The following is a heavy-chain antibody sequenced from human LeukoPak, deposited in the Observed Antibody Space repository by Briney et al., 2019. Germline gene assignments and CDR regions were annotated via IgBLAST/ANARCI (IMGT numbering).Heavy chain of an antibody. J-gene: IGHJ4*02. Sequence: SETLSLTCAVYGASYNAYYWSWIRQPPGKGLEWLGDIDHRGTAAYNPSLKSRLTISADASKNQFSLKLNSVTDADTAVYYCAVGITILGVAASLDCWGQGNLVIVSS. CDR2: IDHRGTA. CDR3: AVGITILGVAASLDC. V-gene: IGHV4-34*01. D-gene: IGHD3-3*01. CDR1: GASYNAYY.